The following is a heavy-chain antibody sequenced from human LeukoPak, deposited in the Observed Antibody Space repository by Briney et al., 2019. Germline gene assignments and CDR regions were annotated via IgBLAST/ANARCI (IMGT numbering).Heavy chain of an antibody. CDR2: INHSGST. CDR1: GFTFSSYA. Sequence: PGGSLRLSCAASGFTFSSYAMSWIRQPPGKGLEWIGEINHSGSTNYNPSLKSRVTISVDTSKNQFSLKLSSVTAADTAVYYCASWRAKRSGRPLDYWGQGTLVTVSS. J-gene: IGHJ4*02. V-gene: IGHV4-34*01. D-gene: IGHD3-10*01. CDR3: ASWRAKRSGRPLDY.